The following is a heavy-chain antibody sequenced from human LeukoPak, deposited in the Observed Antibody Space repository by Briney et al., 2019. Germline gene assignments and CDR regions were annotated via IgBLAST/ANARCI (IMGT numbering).Heavy chain of an antibody. Sequence: PSETLSLTCTVSGGSISSYYWSWIRQPPGKGLEWIGYIYYSGSTNYNPSLKSRVTISVDTSKNQLSLKLSSVTAADTAVYYCARGGLAYCGGDCYPDPNFDYWGQGTLVTVSS. D-gene: IGHD2-21*02. CDR3: ARGGLAYCGGDCYPDPNFDY. CDR1: GGSISSYY. V-gene: IGHV4-59*01. CDR2: IYYSGST. J-gene: IGHJ4*02.